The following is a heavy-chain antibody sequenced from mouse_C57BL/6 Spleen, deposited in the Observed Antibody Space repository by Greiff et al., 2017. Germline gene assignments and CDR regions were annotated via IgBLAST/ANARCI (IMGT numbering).Heavy chain of an antibody. CDR1: GFNIKDYY. CDR3: TGGNYLDY. V-gene: IGHV14-4*01. CDR2: IDPENGDT. J-gene: IGHJ2*01. Sequence: EVQLQQSGAELVRPGASVKLSCTASGFNIKDYYMHWVKQRPEQGLEWIGWIDPENGDTEYASKFQGKATIAVDTSSNTAYLQLSSLTSEDTAVYCCTGGNYLDYWGQGTTLTVSS.